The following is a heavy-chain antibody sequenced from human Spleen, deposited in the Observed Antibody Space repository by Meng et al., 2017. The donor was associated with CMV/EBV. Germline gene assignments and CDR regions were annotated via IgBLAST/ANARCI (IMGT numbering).Heavy chain of an antibody. Sequence: ASVKVSCKASGYTFTSYYMHWVRQVPGQGLEWMGWINPNSGGTNYAQKFQGRVTITTDESTSTAYMELSSLRSEDTAVYYCATSGRYYYYYGMDVWGQGTTVTVSS. D-gene: IGHD6-25*01. CDR2: INPNSGGT. CDR3: ATSGRYYYYYGMDV. V-gene: IGHV1-2*02. J-gene: IGHJ6*02. CDR1: GYTFTSYY.